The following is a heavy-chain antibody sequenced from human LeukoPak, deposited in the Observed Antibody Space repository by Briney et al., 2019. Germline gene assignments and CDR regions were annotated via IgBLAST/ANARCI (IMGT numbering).Heavy chain of an antibody. Sequence: GSLRLSCAASGFTVSSNYMSWVRQAPGKGLEWVSVIYSGGSTYYADSVKGRFTISRDNSKNTLYLQMNSLRAEDTAVYYCATTREYYYDSSGSIDIWGQGTMVTVSS. CDR2: IYSGGST. D-gene: IGHD3-22*01. CDR3: ATTREYYYDSSGSIDI. V-gene: IGHV3-53*01. J-gene: IGHJ3*02. CDR1: GFTVSSNY.